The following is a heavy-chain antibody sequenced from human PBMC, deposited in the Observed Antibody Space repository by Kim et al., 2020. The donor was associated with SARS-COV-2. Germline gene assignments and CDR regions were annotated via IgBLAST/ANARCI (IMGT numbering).Heavy chain of an antibody. J-gene: IGHJ4*02. V-gene: IGHV3-21*04. CDR2: ISSSSSYI. CDR1: GFTFSSYS. Sequence: GGSLRLSCAASGFTFSSYSMNWVRQAPGKGLEWVSSISSSSSYIYYADSVKGRFTISRDNAKNSLYLQMNSLRAEDTAVYYCARAAEVLPEAGGSDPYFDYWGQGTLVTVSS. CDR3: ARAAEVLPEAGGSDPYFDY. D-gene: IGHD2-15*01.